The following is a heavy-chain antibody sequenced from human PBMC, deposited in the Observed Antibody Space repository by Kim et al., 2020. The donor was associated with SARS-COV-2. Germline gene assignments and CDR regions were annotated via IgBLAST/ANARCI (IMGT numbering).Heavy chain of an antibody. D-gene: IGHD6-19*01. V-gene: IGHV1-8*01. CDR3: TRHRSGHNDNWFDP. CDR2: MKPNSGNT. Sequence: ASVKVSCKASGYTFTSYDINWVRQATGQGLEWLGWMKPNSGNTGYAEKFRGRVTMTREISTSTAYMELSSLTSEDTAVYYCTRHRSGHNDNWFDPWGQGTLVTVSS. J-gene: IGHJ5*02. CDR1: GYTFTSYD.